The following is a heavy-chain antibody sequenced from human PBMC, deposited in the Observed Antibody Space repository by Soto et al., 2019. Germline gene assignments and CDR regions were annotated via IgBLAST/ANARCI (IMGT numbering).Heavy chain of an antibody. CDR1: GFTFSSYA. Sequence: GGSLRLSCAASGFTFSSYAMSWVRQAPGKGLEWVSAISGSGGSAYYADSVKGRFTISRDNSKNTLYLQMNSLRAEDTAVYYCAKVAHSRYDFWSGYYPGPIDYWGQGTLVTVSS. D-gene: IGHD3-3*01. V-gene: IGHV3-23*01. CDR3: AKVAHSRYDFWSGYYPGPIDY. CDR2: ISGSGGSA. J-gene: IGHJ4*02.